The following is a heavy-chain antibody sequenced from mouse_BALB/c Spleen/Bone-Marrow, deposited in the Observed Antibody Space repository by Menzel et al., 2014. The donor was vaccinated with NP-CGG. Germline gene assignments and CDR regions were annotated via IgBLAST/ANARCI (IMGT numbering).Heavy chain of an antibody. CDR3: GRDYYRGSFDY. V-gene: IGHV1-14*01. CDR1: GYKFTSYV. J-gene: IGHJ2*01. D-gene: IGHD2-14*01. CDR2: INPYNDVT. Sequence: VHVKQSGPELVKPGASVKMSCKASGYKFTSYVMLWVKQKPGQGLEWIGYINPYNDVTTYNEKFKGKASLTSDKSPSTAYMELSSLTSDDSAVYYCGRDYYRGSFDYWGQGTTLTVSS.